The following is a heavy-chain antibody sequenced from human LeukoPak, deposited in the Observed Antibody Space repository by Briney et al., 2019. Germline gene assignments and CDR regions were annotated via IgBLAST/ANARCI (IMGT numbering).Heavy chain of an antibody. CDR1: GDSISTSNSY. D-gene: IGHD3-10*01. CDR3: ARNSMVRGTPVFGY. V-gene: IGHV4-39*07. J-gene: IGHJ4*02. Sequence: SETLSLTCTVSGDSISTSNSYWGWVRQPPGKGLEWIGSTYYSGNTYYNASLKSRVTMSVDTSRNQFSLKLSSVTAADTAVYYCARNSMVRGTPVFGYWGQGTLVTVSS. CDR2: TYYSGNT.